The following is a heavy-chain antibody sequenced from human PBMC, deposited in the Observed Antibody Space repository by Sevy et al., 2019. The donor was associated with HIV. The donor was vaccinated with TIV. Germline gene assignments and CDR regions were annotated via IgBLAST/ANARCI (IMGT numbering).Heavy chain of an antibody. CDR3: TREAKQQLSKYFFDF. CDR2: INVGNGNT. CDR1: GYLFISFV. Sequence: ASVKVSCKASGYLFISFVMHWVRQAPGQGLEWVGWINVGNGNTKYSQKFQDRVTITRDASTSTTYMELTSLTSEDTAIYYCTREAKQQLSKYFFDFWGQGTLVTVSS. J-gene: IGHJ4*02. D-gene: IGHD6-13*01. V-gene: IGHV1-3*01.